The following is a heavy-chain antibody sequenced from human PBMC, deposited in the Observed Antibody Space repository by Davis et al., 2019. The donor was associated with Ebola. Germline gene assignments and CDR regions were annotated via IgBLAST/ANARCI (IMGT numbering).Heavy chain of an antibody. D-gene: IGHD2-2*01. Sequence: GGSLRLSCAASGFTFSSYAMHWVRQAPGKGLEWVAVISYDGSNKYYADSVKGRFTISRDNSKNTLHLQMNSLRAEDTAVYYCAKDDGGYCSSTSCFYYYYYGMDVWGQGTTVTVSS. V-gene: IGHV3-30-3*01. CDR2: ISYDGSNK. CDR3: AKDDGGYCSSTSCFYYYYYGMDV. J-gene: IGHJ6*02. CDR1: GFTFSSYA.